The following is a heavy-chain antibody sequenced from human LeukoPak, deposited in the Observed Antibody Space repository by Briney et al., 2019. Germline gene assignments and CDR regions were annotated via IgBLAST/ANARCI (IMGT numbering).Heavy chain of an antibody. V-gene: IGHV1-69*13. CDR1: GGTFSSYA. CDR2: IIPIFGTA. J-gene: IGHJ4*02. CDR3: ASSRGSGSGSYYKE. Sequence: SVKVSCKASGGTFSSYAISWVRQAPGQGLEWMGGIIPIFGTANYAQKFQGRVTITADESTSTAYMELSSLRSEDTAVYYCASSRGSGSGSYYKEWGQGTLVTVSS. D-gene: IGHD3-10*01.